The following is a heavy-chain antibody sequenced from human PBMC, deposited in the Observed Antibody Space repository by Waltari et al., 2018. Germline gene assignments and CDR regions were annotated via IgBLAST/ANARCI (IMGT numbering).Heavy chain of an antibody. D-gene: IGHD3-22*01. CDR2: ISSSSSTI. V-gene: IGHV3-48*01. Sequence: EVQLVESGGGLVQPGGSLRLSCAASGFTFSSYSMNWVSQAPGKGLEWVSYISSSSSTIYYADSVKGRFTISRDNAKNSLYLQMNSLRAEDTAVYYCAREPDSSGLNGDHWGQGTLVTVSS. CDR1: GFTFSSYS. CDR3: AREPDSSGLNGDH. J-gene: IGHJ4*02.